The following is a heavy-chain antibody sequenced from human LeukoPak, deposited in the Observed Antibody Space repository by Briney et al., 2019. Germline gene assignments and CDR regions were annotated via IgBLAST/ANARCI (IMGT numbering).Heavy chain of an antibody. Sequence: SETLSLTCTVSGGSISSYYWSWIRQPPGKGLEWIGYIYTSGSTNYNPSLKSRVTISVDTSKNQFSLKLSSVTAADTAVYYCARLGGATYNYYYYYYMDVWGKGTTVTVSS. J-gene: IGHJ6*03. V-gene: IGHV4-4*09. D-gene: IGHD1-26*01. CDR3: ARLGGATYNYYYYYYMDV. CDR1: GGSISSYY. CDR2: IYTSGST.